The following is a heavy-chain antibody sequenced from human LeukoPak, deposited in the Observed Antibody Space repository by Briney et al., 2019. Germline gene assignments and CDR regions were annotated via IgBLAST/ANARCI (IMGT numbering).Heavy chain of an antibody. V-gene: IGHV3-30-3*01. CDR3: VGDRIPGPPDYFDY. CDR2: ISHEGSIQ. J-gene: IGHJ4*02. CDR1: GFPFSTLT. D-gene: IGHD1-14*01. Sequence: GGSLRLSCAASGFPFSTLTMYWVRQAPGKGLEGLAVISHEGSIQYYADSVRGRFTSSRDNSKKTVSLQMNSLRGEDTAVYFCVGDRIPGPPDYFDYWGQGTLVTVSS.